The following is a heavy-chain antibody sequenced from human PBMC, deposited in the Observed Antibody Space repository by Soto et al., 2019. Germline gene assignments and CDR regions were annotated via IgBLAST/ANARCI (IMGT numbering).Heavy chain of an antibody. D-gene: IGHD3-10*01. V-gene: IGHV3-33*01. J-gene: IGHJ6*02. CDR3: ARDRYGSGSWDYYYYGMDV. Sequence: GGSLRLSCAASGFTFSSYGMHWVRQAPGKGLEWVAVIWYDGSNKYYADSVKGRFTISRDNSKNTLYLQMNSLRAEDTAVYYCARDRYGSGSWDYYYYGMDVWGQGTTVTVSS. CDR1: GFTFSSYG. CDR2: IWYDGSNK.